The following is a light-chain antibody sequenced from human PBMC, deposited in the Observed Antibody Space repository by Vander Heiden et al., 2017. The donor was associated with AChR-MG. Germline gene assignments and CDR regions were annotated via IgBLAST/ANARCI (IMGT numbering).Light chain of an antibody. CDR1: KWGDKY. V-gene: IGLV3-1*01. Sequence: SYELTQPPSVSVSPGQTASIPCSGDKWGDKYACWYQQKPGQSPVLVIYQDSKRPSGIPERFSGSNSGNTATLTISGTQARDEADYYCQAWDSSTAVFGGGTKLTVL. CDR2: QDS. CDR3: QAWDSSTAV. J-gene: IGLJ2*01.